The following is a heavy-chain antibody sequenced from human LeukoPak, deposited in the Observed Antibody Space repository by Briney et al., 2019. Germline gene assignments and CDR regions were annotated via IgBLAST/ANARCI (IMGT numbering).Heavy chain of an antibody. CDR3: ARGSVVAGSPYYYYYGMDV. Sequence: SGTLSLTCAVSGGSISSSNWWSWVRQPPGKGLEWIGEIYHSGSTNYNPSLKSRVTISVDKSKNQFSLELSSVTAADTAVYYCARGSVVAGSPYYYYYGMDVWGQGTTVTVSS. D-gene: IGHD6-19*01. CDR2: IYHSGST. J-gene: IGHJ6*02. CDR1: GGSISSSNW. V-gene: IGHV4-4*02.